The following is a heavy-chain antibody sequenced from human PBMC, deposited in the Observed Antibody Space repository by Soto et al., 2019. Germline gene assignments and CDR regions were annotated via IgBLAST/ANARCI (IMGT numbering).Heavy chain of an antibody. J-gene: IGHJ6*02. CDR1: GGSIRSTNC. V-gene: IGHV4-4*02. CDR3: ARDLDRYCSATGGQGMDV. D-gene: IGHD2-15*01. CDR2: VYHNGTS. Sequence: SETLSLTCVVSGGSIRSTNCWAWVRQTPGKGLEWIGEVYHNGTSNYNPSLKGRATISVDRSKAQVSLRLNSVIDADTAVYYCARDLDRYCSATGGQGMDVWGQGTPVTFFS.